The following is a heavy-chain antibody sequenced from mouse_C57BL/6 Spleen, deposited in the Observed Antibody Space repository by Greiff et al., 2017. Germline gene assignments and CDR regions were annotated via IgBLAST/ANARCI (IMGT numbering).Heavy chain of an antibody. V-gene: IGHV3-6*01. D-gene: IGHD2-4*01. CDR3: ARGYPYDYDEGYAMDY. J-gene: IGHJ4*01. CDR1: GYSITSGYY. Sequence: EVKLMESGPGLVKPSQSLSLTCSVTGYSITSGYYWNWIRQFPGNKLEWMGYISYDGSNNYNPYLKNRISITRDTSKNQFFLKLNSVTTEDTATYYGARGYPYDYDEGYAMDYWGQGTSVTVSS. CDR2: ISYDGSN.